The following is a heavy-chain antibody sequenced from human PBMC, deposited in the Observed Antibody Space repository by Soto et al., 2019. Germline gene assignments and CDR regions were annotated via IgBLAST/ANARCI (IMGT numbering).Heavy chain of an antibody. D-gene: IGHD2-15*01. J-gene: IGHJ4*02. CDR3: AHMRAAKFDY. CDR1: GVSLSTGGVG. CDR2: IYWDDDQ. Sequence: QITLKESGPTLVKPTQTLTLTCNVSGVSLSTGGVGVGWIRQPPGKALEWLALIYWDDDQRSSPSLKSRLTIHKDTSKNQLVLTMTNMAPVDTATYYCAHMRAAKFDYWGQGTLVTVSS. V-gene: IGHV2-5*02.